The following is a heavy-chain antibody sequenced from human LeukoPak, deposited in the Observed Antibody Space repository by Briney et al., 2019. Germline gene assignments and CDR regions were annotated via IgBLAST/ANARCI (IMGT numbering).Heavy chain of an antibody. CDR1: GFTFDDYA. CDR2: INQDGSLK. V-gene: IGHV3-7*01. D-gene: IGHD5-18*01. CDR3: ARDLRTGYTYGYPLDY. J-gene: IGHJ4*02. Sequence: GGSLRLSCAASGFTFDDYAMHWVRQAPGKGLEWVANINQDGSLKYYVDSVKGRFTISRDNAKNSLYLQMNSLRAEDTAVYSCARDLRTGYTYGYPLDYWGQGTLVTVSS.